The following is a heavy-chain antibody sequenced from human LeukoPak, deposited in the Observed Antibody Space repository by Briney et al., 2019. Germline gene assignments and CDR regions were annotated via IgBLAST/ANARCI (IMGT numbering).Heavy chain of an antibody. CDR2: ISAYNGNI. CDR1: NYTFTSHG. V-gene: IGHV1-18*01. J-gene: IGHJ4*02. Sequence: GASVKVSCKASNYTFTSHGISWVRQAPGQGLEWMGWISAYNGNINYAQKFQGRVTMTTDTSTSTAYMELRSLRSDDTAVYYCARDLGAAGTLSFFDYWGQGTLVTVSS. D-gene: IGHD6-13*01. CDR3: ARDLGAAGTLSFFDY.